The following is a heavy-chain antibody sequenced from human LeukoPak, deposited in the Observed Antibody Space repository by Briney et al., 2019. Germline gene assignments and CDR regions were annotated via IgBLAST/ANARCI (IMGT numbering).Heavy chain of an antibody. V-gene: IGHV4-4*09. CDR2: IYTSGST. CDR1: GGSISSYY. CDR3: ARRPSSSGNWFDP. J-gene: IGHJ5*02. D-gene: IGHD6-6*01. Sequence: SETLSLTCTVSGGSISSYYWSWIRQPPGKGLEWIGYIYTSGSTNYNPSLKSRVTISVDTSKNQFSLKLSSVTAADTAVYYCARRPSSSGNWFDPWGQGTLVTVSS.